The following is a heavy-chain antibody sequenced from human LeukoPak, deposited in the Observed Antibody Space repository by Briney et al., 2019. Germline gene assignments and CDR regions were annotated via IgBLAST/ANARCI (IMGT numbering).Heavy chain of an antibody. CDR1: GYTLTELS. V-gene: IGHV1-24*01. D-gene: IGHD6-13*01. Sequence: ASVKVSCKVSGYTLTELSMHWVRQAPGKGLEWMGGFDPEDGETIYAQKFQGRVTMTEDTSTDTAYMELSRLRSDDTAVFYCARDPGSSYSSSWYDFYYMDVWGKGTTVTISS. CDR2: FDPEDGET. CDR3: ARDPGSSYSSSWYDFYYMDV. J-gene: IGHJ6*03.